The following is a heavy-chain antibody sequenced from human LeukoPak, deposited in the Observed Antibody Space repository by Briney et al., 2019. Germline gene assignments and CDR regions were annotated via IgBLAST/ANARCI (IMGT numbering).Heavy chain of an antibody. J-gene: IGHJ3*02. Sequence: SETLSLTCSVSGGSISGYYWTWIRQPAGKGLEWIGRVYTSGSTHYNPSLKTRLTMSVDTSKNQFSLKLNSVTAADTAVYYCARLITGTTTAFDIWGQGTAVTVSS. D-gene: IGHD1-7*01. V-gene: IGHV4-4*07. CDR1: GGSISGYY. CDR2: VYTSGST. CDR3: ARLITGTTTAFDI.